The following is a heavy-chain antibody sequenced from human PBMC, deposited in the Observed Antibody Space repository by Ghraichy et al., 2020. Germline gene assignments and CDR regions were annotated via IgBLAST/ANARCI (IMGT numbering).Heavy chain of an antibody. CDR2: ISAYNGNT. V-gene: IGHV1-18*04. CDR1: GYTFTSYG. CDR3: ARALSTTLGYYYGMDV. J-gene: IGHJ6*02. D-gene: IGHD1-26*01. Sequence: ASVKVSCKASGYTFTSYGISWVRQAPGQGLEWMGWISAYNGNTNYAQKLQGRVTMTTDTSTSTAYMELRSLRSADTAVYYCARALSTTLGYYYGMDVWGQGTTVTVSS.